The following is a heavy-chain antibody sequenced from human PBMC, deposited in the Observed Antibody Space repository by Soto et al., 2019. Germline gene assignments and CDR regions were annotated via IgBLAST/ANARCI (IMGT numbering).Heavy chain of an antibody. V-gene: IGHV3-74*01. CDR3: ARDLRGYYGMDV. CDR1: GFSFRSYW. CDR2: ISGDGSST. D-gene: IGHD3-9*01. J-gene: IGHJ6*02. Sequence: GGSLRLSCAASGFSFRSYWMHWVRQGPGKRLMWVSRISGDGSSTTYADSVRGRISISRDNAKNTLYLQVNSLGAEDTAVYYCARDLRGYYGMDVWGQGTTVTVSS.